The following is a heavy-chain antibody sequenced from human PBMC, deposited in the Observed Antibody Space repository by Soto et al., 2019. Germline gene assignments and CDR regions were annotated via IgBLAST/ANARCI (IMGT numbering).Heavy chain of an antibody. Sequence: ASVKVSCKASGYTFTSYYMHWVRQAPGQGLEWMGIINPSGGSTSYAQKFQGRVTMTRDTSTSTVYMDRLRVEDTAVYYCAKDRGGDCPDNSSYFGADYWGQGTPVTVSS. V-gene: IGHV1-46*01. CDR1: GYTFTSYY. CDR3: AKDRGGDCPDNSSYFGADY. CDR2: INPSGGST. D-gene: IGHD3-3*01. J-gene: IGHJ4*02.